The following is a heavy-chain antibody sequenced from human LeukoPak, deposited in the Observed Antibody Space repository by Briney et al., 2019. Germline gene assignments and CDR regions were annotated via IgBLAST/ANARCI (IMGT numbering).Heavy chain of an antibody. CDR2: IYHSGST. D-gene: IGHD4-17*01. CDR1: GGSISSMNW. Sequence: SGTLSLTCAVSGGSISSMNWWSWVRQPPGKGLEWIGEIYHSGSTNYNPSLKSRVTISVDKSKNQFSLKLSSVTAADTAVYYCARIDYGDYEASWFDPWGQGTLVTVSS. V-gene: IGHV4-4*02. J-gene: IGHJ5*02. CDR3: ARIDYGDYEASWFDP.